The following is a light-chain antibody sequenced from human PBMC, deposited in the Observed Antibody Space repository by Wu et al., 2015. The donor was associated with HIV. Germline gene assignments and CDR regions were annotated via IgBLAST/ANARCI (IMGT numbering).Light chain of an antibody. CDR3: QQRGYWGT. J-gene: IGKJ4*01. CDR2: DAS. V-gene: IGKV3-11*01. CDR1: QSVGSF. Sequence: EIVLTQSPGTLSLSPGERATLSCRASQSVGSFLAWYQQKPGQAPRLLIYDASSRAAGIPVRFSGSGSGTDFTLTISSLEPEDFAVYYCQQRGYWGTFGGGTKVETK.